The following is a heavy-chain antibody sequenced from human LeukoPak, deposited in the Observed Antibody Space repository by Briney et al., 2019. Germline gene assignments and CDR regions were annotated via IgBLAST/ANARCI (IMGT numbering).Heavy chain of an antibody. CDR3: ARGILL. CDR1: GYSIRSDYF. J-gene: IGHJ4*02. CDR2: IYHSGST. D-gene: IGHD2-15*01. V-gene: IGHV4-38-2*01. Sequence: SETLSLTCAVSGYSIRSDYFWGWIRQPPGKGLEYIGAIYHSGSTYYNPSLKSRVIISVDTSNNQFSLKLNSVTAADTAVYYCARGILLWGQGTLVTVSS.